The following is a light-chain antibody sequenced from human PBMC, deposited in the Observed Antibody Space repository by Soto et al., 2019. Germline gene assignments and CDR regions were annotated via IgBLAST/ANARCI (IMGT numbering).Light chain of an antibody. CDR1: MRDVGAYNL. V-gene: IGLV2-14*01. CDR2: EVR. Sequence: QSVLTQPASVSGSAGQSITISCSGTMRDVGAYNLVSWYQQHPGTAPKLIIYEVRNRPSGISSRFSGSRSGNTASLTISGLQPEDEGDYHCSAYTARSTLVFGGGTKVTVL. J-gene: IGLJ3*02. CDR3: SAYTARSTLV.